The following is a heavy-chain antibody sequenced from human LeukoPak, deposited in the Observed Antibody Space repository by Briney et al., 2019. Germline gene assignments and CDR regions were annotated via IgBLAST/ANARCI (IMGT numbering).Heavy chain of an antibody. CDR2: INHSGST. CDR3: ARLYGSGSYYNY. J-gene: IGHJ4*02. D-gene: IGHD3-10*01. V-gene: IGHV4-38-2*02. Sequence: SETLSLTCTVSGDSISSGNYWGWIRQPPGKGLEWIGEINHSGSTNYNPSLKSRVTISVDTSNNQFSLKLSSVTAADTAVYYCARLYGSGSYYNYWGQGTLVTVSS. CDR1: GDSISSGNY.